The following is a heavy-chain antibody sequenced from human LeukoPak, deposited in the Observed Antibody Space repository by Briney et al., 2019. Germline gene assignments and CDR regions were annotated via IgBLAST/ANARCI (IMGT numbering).Heavy chain of an antibody. Sequence: GASVKVSCKASGYTFTSYAMHWVRQAPGQRLEWMGWINAGNGNTKYSQKFQGRVTITRDTSASTAYMELSSLRSEDTAVYYCARDHQSSTSWGGLDYWGQGTLVTVSS. V-gene: IGHV1-3*01. CDR3: ARDHQSSTSWGGLDY. CDR2: INAGNGNT. CDR1: GYTFTSYA. D-gene: IGHD2-2*01. J-gene: IGHJ4*02.